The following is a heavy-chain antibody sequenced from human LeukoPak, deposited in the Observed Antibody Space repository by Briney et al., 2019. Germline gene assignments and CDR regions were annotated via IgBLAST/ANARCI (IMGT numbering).Heavy chain of an antibody. CDR2: IYYSGST. Sequence: SETLSLTCTVSGGSISSYYWSWIRQPPGKGLEWIGYIYYSGSTNYNPSLKSRVTISVDTSKNQFSLKLSSVTAAGTAVYYCARGDTMVRGVIAYYYYGMDVWGKGTTVTVSS. CDR1: GGSISSYY. J-gene: IGHJ6*04. D-gene: IGHD3-10*01. CDR3: ARGDTMVRGVIAYYYYGMDV. V-gene: IGHV4-59*01.